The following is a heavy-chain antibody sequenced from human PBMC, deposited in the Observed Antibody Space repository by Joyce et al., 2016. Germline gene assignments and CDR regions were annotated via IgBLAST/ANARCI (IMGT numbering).Heavy chain of an antibody. V-gene: IGHV1-69*04. Sequence: VQLVQSGAEVKKPGSSVKVSCKVSGGNFYDYTITWVRQAPGQGLEWMGRIIPIVGVANYAQKFRGRVALTADKSTATAYLELNSLRLDDTAMFFCTRGRIEYSKTFNAYDIWGQGTMVTVSS. CDR1: GGNFYDYT. CDR3: TRGRIEYSKTFNAYDI. D-gene: IGHD2/OR15-2a*01. CDR2: IIPIVGVA. J-gene: IGHJ3*02.